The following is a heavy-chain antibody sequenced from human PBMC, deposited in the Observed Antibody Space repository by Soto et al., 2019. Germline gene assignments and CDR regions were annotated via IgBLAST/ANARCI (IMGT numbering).Heavy chain of an antibody. Sequence: GGSLRLSCAASGFTFSDYYMSWIRQAPGKGLEWVSYISSSGSTIYYADSVKGRFTISRDNAKNSLYLQMNSLRAEDTAVYYCARDLVPQSGYDEAYYYYYYMDVWGKGTTVTVSS. CDR1: GFTFSDYY. CDR3: ARDLVPQSGYDEAYYYYYYMDV. CDR2: ISSSGSTI. V-gene: IGHV3-11*01. D-gene: IGHD5-12*01. J-gene: IGHJ6*03.